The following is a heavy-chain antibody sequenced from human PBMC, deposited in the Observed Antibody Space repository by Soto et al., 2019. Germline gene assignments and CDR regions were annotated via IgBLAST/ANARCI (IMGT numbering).Heavy chain of an antibody. J-gene: IGHJ4*02. CDR2: ISTYNGNT. V-gene: IGHV1-18*01. D-gene: IGHD3-22*01. CDR3: ARGPEDYYDYSGDYCLDY. Sequence: QVQLVQSGAEVNKPGASVMVSCKGSGYSFITYGMSWVRQAPGQGLEWVGRISTYNGNTKYVESLQGRVTMTTDTTKSTAYMELRSLRSDDTAVYYYARGPEDYYDYSGDYCLDYWGQGTPVTVSP. CDR1: GYSFITYG.